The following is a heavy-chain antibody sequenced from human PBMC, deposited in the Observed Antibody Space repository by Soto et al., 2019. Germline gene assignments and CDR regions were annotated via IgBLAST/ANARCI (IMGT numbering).Heavy chain of an antibody. CDR3: AREAHIAAGLNWFDP. D-gene: IGHD6-13*01. CDR1: GYTFTSYG. J-gene: IGHJ5*02. CDR2: ISAYNGNT. V-gene: IGHV1-18*01. Sequence: QVQLVQSGAEVKKPGASVKVSCKASGYTFTSYGISWVRQAPGQGLEWMGWISAYNGNTNYAQKLQGRVTMTTDTSXXTDYMELRSLRSDDTAVYYCAREAHIAAGLNWFDPWGQGTLVTVSS.